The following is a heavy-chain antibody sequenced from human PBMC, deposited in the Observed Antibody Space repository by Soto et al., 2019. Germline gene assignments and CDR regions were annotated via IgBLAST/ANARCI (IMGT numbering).Heavy chain of an antibody. CDR1: GSTFSTYN. D-gene: IGHD6-19*01. Sequence: EVQLVESGGGLVQPGGSLRLTCAASGSTFSTYNMNWVRQAPGKGLERVSYISRSSDPIYYADSVRGRFTISRDHAKNSLYLQKLSLSDEDTAVYYCARAAYSSGMYDFGYWCQGTLVTVSS. J-gene: IGHJ4*02. CDR2: ISRSSDPI. CDR3: ARAAYSSGMYDFGY. V-gene: IGHV3-48*02.